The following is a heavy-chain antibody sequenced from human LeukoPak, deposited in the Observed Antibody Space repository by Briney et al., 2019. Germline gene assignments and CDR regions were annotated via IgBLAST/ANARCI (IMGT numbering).Heavy chain of an antibody. J-gene: IGHJ3*02. D-gene: IGHD3-9*01. V-gene: IGHV3-30*07. Sequence: GGSLRLSCAASGFTFSNAWMSWVRQAPGKGLEWVAVISYDGSNTYYADSVKGRFTISRDNSKNTLYLQMNSLRAEDTAVYYCAKDGLAYYDILTGYYVFDIWGQGTMVTVSS. CDR2: ISYDGSNT. CDR1: GFTFSNAW. CDR3: AKDGLAYYDILTGYYVFDI.